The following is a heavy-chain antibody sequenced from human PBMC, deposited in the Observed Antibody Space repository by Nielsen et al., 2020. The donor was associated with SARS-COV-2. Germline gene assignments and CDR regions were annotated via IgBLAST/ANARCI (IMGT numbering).Heavy chain of an antibody. Sequence: WIRQPPGKGLEWVSAISGSGGSTYYADSVKGRCTISRDNSKNTLYLQMNSLRAEDTAVYYCAKGSPRMVRGVPPYYWGQGTLVTVSS. D-gene: IGHD3-10*01. CDR2: ISGSGGST. J-gene: IGHJ4*02. V-gene: IGHV3-23*01. CDR3: AKGSPRMVRGVPPYY.